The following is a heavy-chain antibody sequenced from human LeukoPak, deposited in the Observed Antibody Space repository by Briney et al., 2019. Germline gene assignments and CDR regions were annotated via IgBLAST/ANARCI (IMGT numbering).Heavy chain of an antibody. CDR2: ISGSGGST. CDR1: GCTFSSYA. D-gene: IGHD3-22*01. CDR3: AKDAIYDSQSGY. J-gene: IGHJ4*02. Sequence: PGGSLRLSCAASGCTFSSYAMSWVRQAPGKGLEWISAISGSGGSTYYADSVKGRFIISRDNSKNTLYLQMNSLRAEDTAVYYCAKDAIYDSQSGYWGQGTLVTVSS. V-gene: IGHV3-23*01.